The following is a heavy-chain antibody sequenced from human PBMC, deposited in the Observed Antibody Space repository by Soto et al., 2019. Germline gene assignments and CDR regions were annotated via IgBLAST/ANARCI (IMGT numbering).Heavy chain of an antibody. D-gene: IGHD3-3*02. CDR1: GFTFSSYA. Sequence: GASVKVSCKASGFTFSSYAISWVRQATGQGLEWMGGIIPIFGTANYAQKFQGRVTITADESTSTAYMELSSLRSEDTAVYYCAREGLGAIFGVVTHNWFDPWGQGTLVTVSS. CDR2: IIPIFGTA. CDR3: AREGLGAIFGVVTHNWFDP. V-gene: IGHV1-69*13. J-gene: IGHJ5*02.